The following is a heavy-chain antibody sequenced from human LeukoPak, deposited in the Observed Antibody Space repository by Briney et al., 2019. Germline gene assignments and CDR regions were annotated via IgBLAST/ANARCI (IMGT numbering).Heavy chain of an antibody. CDR1: GYTFTSYG. CDR2: TSPYTGNT. D-gene: IGHD3-16*02. V-gene: IGHV1-18*04. J-gene: IGHJ4*02. CDR3: ARDQYDSVWGSYRPYFDY. Sequence: ASVKVSCKASGYTFTSYGISWVRQAPGQGLEWMGSTSPYTGNTKYAERLQERVIMTTDTSTRTAYMELRSLRSDDTAVFYCARDQYDSVWGSYRPYFDYWGQGTPVTVSS.